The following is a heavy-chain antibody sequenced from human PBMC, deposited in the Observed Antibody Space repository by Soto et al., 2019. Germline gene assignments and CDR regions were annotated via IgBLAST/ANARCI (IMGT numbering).Heavy chain of an antibody. D-gene: IGHD3-22*01. CDR3: ARGHDRSGFYLFDF. Sequence: QVQLVQSGAEVRKPGSSVKVSCKASGGTFSNHAISWVRQAPGQGPEWMGGIIPIPGTTSYPQKFQGRVKIIADESMATAYMELSSLRSDDTAVYYCARGHDRSGFYLFDFWGQGTLFTVSS. CDR1: GGTFSNHA. V-gene: IGHV1-69*01. CDR2: IIPIPGTT. J-gene: IGHJ4*02.